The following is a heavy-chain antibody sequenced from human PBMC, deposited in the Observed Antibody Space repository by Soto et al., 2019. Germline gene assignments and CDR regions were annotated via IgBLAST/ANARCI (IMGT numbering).Heavy chain of an antibody. J-gene: IGHJ4*02. CDR2: ISSSGSII. CDR1: GFTFSDNY. D-gene: IGHD3-22*01. V-gene: IGHV3-11*01. CDR3: ARDLGYYESDGYFDY. Sequence: QVQLVESGGGLVKPGGSLRLSCAASGFTFSDNYMSWIRQAPGKGLEWVSYISSSGSIIYYADSVKGRFTISRDNAKNSLYLQMNRLRSDDTAVYYGARDLGYYESDGYFDYGGQGALVPVS.